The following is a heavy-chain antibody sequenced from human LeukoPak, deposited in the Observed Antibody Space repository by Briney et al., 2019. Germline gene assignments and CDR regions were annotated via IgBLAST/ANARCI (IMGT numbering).Heavy chain of an antibody. CDR2: INWNGESI. Sequence: GGSPRLSCAASGFTFKNYGMTWVRQAPGKGREWVSGINWNGESISYGDSVKGRFTISRDNGKNSLYLQMNSLRAEDTDLYYCARGTGPGYFYMDVWGKGTTVTVSS. CDR3: ARGTGPGYFYMDV. J-gene: IGHJ6*03. D-gene: IGHD1-1*01. V-gene: IGHV3-20*04. CDR1: GFTFKNYG.